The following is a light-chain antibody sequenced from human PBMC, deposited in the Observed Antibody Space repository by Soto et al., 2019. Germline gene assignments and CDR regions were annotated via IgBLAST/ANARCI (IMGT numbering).Light chain of an antibody. V-gene: IGKV4-1*01. CDR2: WAS. CDR3: QQSYSTPIP. J-gene: IGKJ5*01. Sequence: DIVMTQSPDSLAVSLGERATINCKSSQSVLFSSNNKNYLAWYQQKPGQPPKLLISWASTRESGVPNRFSGSGSGTDFTLTISSLQAEDVAVYYCQQSYSTPIPFGQGTRLEIK. CDR1: QSVLFSSNNKNY.